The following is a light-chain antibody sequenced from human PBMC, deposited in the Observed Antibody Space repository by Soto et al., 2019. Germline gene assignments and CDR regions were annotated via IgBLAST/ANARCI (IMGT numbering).Light chain of an antibody. CDR3: SSYTSSSTPYV. V-gene: IGLV2-14*01. Sequence: QSVLTQPASVSGSPGQSITISCTGTSSDVGGYNYVSWYQQHPGKAPKLMIYEVSNRPSGVSNRFSGSKSGNTASLTISGLQAVDEADYYCSSYTSSSTPYVFGTGTKVTVL. CDR2: EVS. J-gene: IGLJ1*01. CDR1: SSDVGGYNY.